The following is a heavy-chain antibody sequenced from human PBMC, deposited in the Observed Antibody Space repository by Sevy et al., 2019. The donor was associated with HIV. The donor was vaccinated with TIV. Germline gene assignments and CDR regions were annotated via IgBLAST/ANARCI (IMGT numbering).Heavy chain of an antibody. V-gene: IGHV3-48*01. D-gene: IGHD5-18*01. J-gene: IGHJ5*02. CDR2: ISGGSVTI. Sequence: GGSLRLSCAASGFTFSSYSMIWVRQAPGKGLELISYISGGSVTIYYADSVKGRFTISRDNAKKSVYLEMNSLRVEDTAVYYCARDWWDSYGYHWLDPWGQGTLVTVSS. CDR1: GFTFSSYS. CDR3: ARDWWDSYGYHWLDP.